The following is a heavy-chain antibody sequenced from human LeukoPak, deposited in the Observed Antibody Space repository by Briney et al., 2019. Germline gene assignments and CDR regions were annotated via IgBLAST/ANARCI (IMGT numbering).Heavy chain of an antibody. V-gene: IGHV3-33*01. Sequence: PGGSLRLSCAASGFTFSSYGMRWVRQAPGKGLGWVAVIWYDGSNKYYADSVKGRFTISRDNSKNTLYLQMNSLRAEDTAVYYCAREGAARYFDYWGQGTLVTVSS. CDR1: GFTFSSYG. D-gene: IGHD6-6*01. CDR2: IWYDGSNK. J-gene: IGHJ4*02. CDR3: AREGAARYFDY.